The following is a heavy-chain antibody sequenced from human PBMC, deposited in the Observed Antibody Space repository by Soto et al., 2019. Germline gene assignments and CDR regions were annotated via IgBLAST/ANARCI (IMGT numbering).Heavy chain of an antibody. CDR3: AKSIGITIFGVVIPTDYYYGMDV. CDR1: GFTFSSYG. V-gene: IGHV3-30*18. D-gene: IGHD3-3*01. Sequence: QPGGSLRLSCAASGFTFSSYGMHWVRQAPGKGLEWVAVISYDGSNKYYADSVKGRFTISRDNSKNTLYLQMNSLRAEDTAVYYCAKSIGITIFGVVIPTDYYYGMDVWGQGTTVTVSS. CDR2: ISYDGSNK. J-gene: IGHJ6*02.